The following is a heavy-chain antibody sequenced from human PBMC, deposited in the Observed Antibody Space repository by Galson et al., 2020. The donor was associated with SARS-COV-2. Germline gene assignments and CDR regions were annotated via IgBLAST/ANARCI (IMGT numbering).Heavy chain of an antibody. CDR2: ISSSSSYI. D-gene: IGHD3-10*01. J-gene: IGHJ4*02. V-gene: IGHV3-21*01. CDR1: GFTFSSYS. CDR3: ARVWFEDGDPYYFDY. Sequence: TGGSLRLSCAASGFTFSSYSMNWVRQAPGKGLEWVSSISSSSSYIYYADSVKGRFTISRDNAKNSLYLQMNSLRAEDTAVYYCARVWFEDGDPYYFDYWGQGTLVTVSS.